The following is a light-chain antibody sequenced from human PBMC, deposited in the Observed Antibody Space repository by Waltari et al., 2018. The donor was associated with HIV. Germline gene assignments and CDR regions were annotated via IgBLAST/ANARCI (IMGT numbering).Light chain of an antibody. J-gene: IGLJ2*01. Sequence: QSVLTQPPAVSGALGQRVSIYCTGTTPTIGANYDAHWYQQYPGRVPKVLVYGSRHRPSGVPDRFSGSKSGSSASLAITGLQAEDEAEYYCQSYDSSLSGSVFGGGTKVTVL. CDR3: QSYDSSLSGSV. V-gene: IGLV1-40*01. CDR1: TPTIGANYD. CDR2: GSR.